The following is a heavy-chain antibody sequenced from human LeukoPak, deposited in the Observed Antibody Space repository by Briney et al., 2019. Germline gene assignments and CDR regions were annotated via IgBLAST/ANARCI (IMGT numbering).Heavy chain of an antibody. V-gene: IGHV1-46*01. CDR1: GYTFTSYY. Sequence: ASVKVSCKASGYTFTSYYMHWVRQAPGQGLEWMGIINPSGGSTSYAQKFQGRVSMTRDTSISTAYMELSSLRSEDTAVYYCAGGPVEAVFGVSTEDWGQGTTVTVSS. CDR2: INPSGGST. D-gene: IGHD3-10*02. J-gene: IGHJ6*02. CDR3: AGGPVEAVFGVSTED.